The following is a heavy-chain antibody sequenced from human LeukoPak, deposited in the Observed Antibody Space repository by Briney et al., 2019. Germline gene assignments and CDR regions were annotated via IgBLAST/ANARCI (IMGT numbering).Heavy chain of an antibody. D-gene: IGHD3-3*01. CDR1: GFTFSSYS. J-gene: IGHJ4*02. CDR2: ISSSSSSSSTI. CDR3: ARERFLEWLLYGQYYFDY. Sequence: PGGSLRLSXAASGFTFSSYSMNWVRQTPGKGLEWVSYISSSSSSSSTIYYADSVKGRFTISRDNAKNSLYLQMNSLRAEDTAVYYCARERFLEWLLYGQYYFDYWGQGTLVTVSS. V-gene: IGHV3-48*04.